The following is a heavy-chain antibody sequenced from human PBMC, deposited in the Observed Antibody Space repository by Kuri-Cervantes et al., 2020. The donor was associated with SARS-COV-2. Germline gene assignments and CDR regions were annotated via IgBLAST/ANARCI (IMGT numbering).Heavy chain of an antibody. CDR3: ARAGYSSSWDYYYYYYMDV. J-gene: IGHJ6*03. CDR1: GGSIISGGYD. CDR2: IYYSGST. D-gene: IGHD6-13*01. V-gene: IGHV4-61*08. Sequence: SETLSLTCTVSGGSIISGGYDWSWIRQPPGKGLEWIGYIYYSGSTNYNPSLKSRVTISVDTSKNQFSLKLSSVTAADTAVYYCARAGYSSSWDYYYYYYMDVWGKGTTVTVSS.